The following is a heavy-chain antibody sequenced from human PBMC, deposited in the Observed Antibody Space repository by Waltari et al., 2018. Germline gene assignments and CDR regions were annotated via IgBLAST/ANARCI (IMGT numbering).Heavy chain of an antibody. V-gene: IGHV1-8*01. CDR3: ARGGQQLTYDY. CDR1: GYTFTSYD. J-gene: IGHJ4*02. D-gene: IGHD6-13*01. Sequence: QVQLVQSGAEVKKPGASVQVSCKASGYTFTSYDIHWVRQATGQGLEWMGWMNPNSGNTGDAQKCEGRVTMTRNTAISTAYMELSSLRSEGTAVYYCARGGQQLTYDYWGQGTLVTVSS. CDR2: MNPNSGNT.